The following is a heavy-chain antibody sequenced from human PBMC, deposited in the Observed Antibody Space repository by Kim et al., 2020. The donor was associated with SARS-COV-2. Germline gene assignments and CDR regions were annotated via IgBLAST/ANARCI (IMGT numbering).Heavy chain of an antibody. CDR3: AREEAGRLIAVAGTGWFDP. D-gene: IGHD6-19*01. CDR2: IIPIFGTA. CDR1: GGTFSSYA. Sequence: SVKVSCKASGGTFSSYAISWVRQAPGQGLEWMGGIIPIFGTANYAQKFQGRVTITADESTSTAYMELSSLRSEDTAVYYCAREEAGRLIAVAGTGWFDPWGQGTLVTVSS. V-gene: IGHV1-69*13. J-gene: IGHJ5*02.